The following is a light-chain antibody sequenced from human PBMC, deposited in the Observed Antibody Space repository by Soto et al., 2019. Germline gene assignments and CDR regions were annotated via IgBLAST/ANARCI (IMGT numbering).Light chain of an antibody. CDR3: QQYGSSPLT. CDR1: PSVTNY. V-gene: IGKV3-20*01. CDR2: AAS. J-gene: IGKJ4*01. Sequence: EIVLTQSPATLSLSPGERATLSCRASPSVTNYLAWYQQKPGQAPRLLIYAASSRATGIPDRFSGSGSGTDFTLTISRLEPEDFAVYYCQQYGSSPLTFGGGTKVDIK.